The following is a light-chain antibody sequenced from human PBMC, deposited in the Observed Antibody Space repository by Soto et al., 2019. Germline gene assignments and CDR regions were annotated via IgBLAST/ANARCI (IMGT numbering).Light chain of an antibody. Sequence: DIQMTQSPSSLSASVGDRVTITCQASQYISTYLNWYQHKSGKAPKLLIYDTSNLQAGVPSRFSGSGSGTDFTFTISSLQPEDIGTYYCQQYDKLFTFGPGTKVDIK. CDR2: DTS. CDR1: QYISTY. V-gene: IGKV1-33*01. CDR3: QQYDKLFT. J-gene: IGKJ3*01.